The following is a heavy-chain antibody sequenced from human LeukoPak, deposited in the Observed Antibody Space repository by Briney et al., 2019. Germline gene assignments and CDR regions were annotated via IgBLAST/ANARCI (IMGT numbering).Heavy chain of an antibody. J-gene: IGHJ4*02. CDR1: GLTLSDAW. CDR3: TWMATIFTVDY. Sequence: GESLRLSCVLSGLTLSDAWMSWVRQAPGKGLEWVGRIRNDRITDYAAPVQGRFSLSRDNSKNTFYLQMNSLRKEDTGMYFCTWMATIFTVDYWGQGTLVTVSS. V-gene: IGHV3-15*01. CDR2: IRNDRIT. D-gene: IGHD5-12*01.